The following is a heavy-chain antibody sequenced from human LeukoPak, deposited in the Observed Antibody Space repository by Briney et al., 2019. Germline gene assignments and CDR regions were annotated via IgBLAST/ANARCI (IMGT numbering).Heavy chain of an antibody. CDR1: GGPISSGGYY. J-gene: IGHJ4*02. Sequence: PSETLSLTCTVSGGPISSGGYYWSWIRQHPGKGLEWIGYIYYSGSTNHNPSLKSRVTISVDTSKNQFSLKLSSETAADTAVYYCARHVSTSESENFDYWGQGTLVTVSS. CDR2: IYYSGST. D-gene: IGHD3-10*02. CDR3: ARHVSTSESENFDY. V-gene: IGHV4-61*08.